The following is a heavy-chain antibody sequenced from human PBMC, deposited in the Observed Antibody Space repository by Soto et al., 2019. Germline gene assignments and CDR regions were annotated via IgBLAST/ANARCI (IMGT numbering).Heavy chain of an antibody. D-gene: IGHD2-15*01. V-gene: IGHV1-69*01. CDR1: GGTFSSYA. J-gene: IGHJ4*02. Sequence: QVQLVQSGAEVKKPGSSVKVSCKASGGTFSSYAISWVRQAPGQGLEWMGGLIPILGTANYAQQFQGRVTITADESRSTAHLELSSSRSEDTAVYYCARGRRTVVTPPDFDYWGQGTLVTVSS. CDR3: ARGRRTVVTPPDFDY. CDR2: LIPILGTA.